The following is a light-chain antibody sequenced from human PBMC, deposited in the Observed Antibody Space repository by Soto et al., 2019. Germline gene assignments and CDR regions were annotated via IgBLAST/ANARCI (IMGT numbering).Light chain of an antibody. J-gene: IGKJ4*01. Sequence: EIVLTQSPATLSLSPGERATLSCRASQSVSSYLAWYQQKPGQAPMLLIYDASNRATGIPARFSGSGSGTDFTLTISSLEPEDFALYYCQQRSNGPTFGGGTKVEIK. CDR3: QQRSNGPT. CDR1: QSVSSY. V-gene: IGKV3-11*01. CDR2: DAS.